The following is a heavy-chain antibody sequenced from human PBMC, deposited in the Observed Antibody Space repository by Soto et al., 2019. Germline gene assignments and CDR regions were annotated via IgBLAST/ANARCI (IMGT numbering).Heavy chain of an antibody. D-gene: IGHD3-22*01. Sequence: SETLSLTCTVSGGSISSYYWSWIRQPPGKGLEWIGYIYYSGSTNYNPSLKSRVTISVDTSKNQFSLKLSSVTAADTAVYYCARGATYYYDSSGYQYTYYFGYWGQGTLVTSPQ. CDR2: IYYSGST. CDR3: ARGATYYYDSSGYQYTYYFGY. CDR1: GGSISSYY. V-gene: IGHV4-59*01. J-gene: IGHJ4*02.